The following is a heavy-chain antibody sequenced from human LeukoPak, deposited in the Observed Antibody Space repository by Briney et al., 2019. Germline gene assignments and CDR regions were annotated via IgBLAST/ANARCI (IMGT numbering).Heavy chain of an antibody. D-gene: IGHD1-26*01. CDR2: IHDSGST. J-gene: IGHJ3*02. CDR1: GGSISSGGYS. V-gene: IGHV4-30-4*07. CDR3: ARGELLLDAFDI. Sequence: SETLSLTCAVSGGSISSGGYSWSWIRQTPGKGLEWIAYIHDSGSTYYNPSLKSRVSISIDTSKNQFSLKLSSVTAADTAVYYCARGELLLDAFDIWGQGTMVTVSS.